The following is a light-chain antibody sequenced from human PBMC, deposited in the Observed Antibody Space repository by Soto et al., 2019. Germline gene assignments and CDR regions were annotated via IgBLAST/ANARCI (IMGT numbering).Light chain of an antibody. CDR3: SSYTSSDTLYV. CDR2: EVS. J-gene: IGLJ1*01. CDR1: SSDVGGYNY. Sequence: QSALTQPASVSGSPGQSSTISCTGTSSDVGGYNYVSWYQQHPGKAPKVMIYEVSNRPSGVSNRFSGSKSGNTASLTISGLQAEDEADYYCSSYTSSDTLYVFGTGTKVTVL. V-gene: IGLV2-14*01.